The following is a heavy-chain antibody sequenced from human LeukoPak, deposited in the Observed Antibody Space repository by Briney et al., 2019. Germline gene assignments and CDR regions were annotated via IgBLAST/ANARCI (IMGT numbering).Heavy chain of an antibody. D-gene: IGHD1/OR15-1a*01. Sequence: PGGSLRLSCAASGLTFRNYAMNWVRQAPGEGLEWVSSISGSGGGTFYADSVKGRFTISRDNSKKTVYLQMQSLRVEDTAVYYCVKSNNLGGDYWGQGTLVTVSS. V-gene: IGHV3-23*01. CDR2: ISGSGGGT. CDR3: VKSNNLGGDY. J-gene: IGHJ4*02. CDR1: GLTFRNYA.